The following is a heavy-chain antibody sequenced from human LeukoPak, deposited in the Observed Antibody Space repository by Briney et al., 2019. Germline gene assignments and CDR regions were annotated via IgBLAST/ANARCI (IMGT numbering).Heavy chain of an antibody. CDR3: AKDREGRSGSYLDY. CDR2: ISWNSGSI. V-gene: IGHV3-9*01. D-gene: IGHD1-26*01. Sequence: GGSLRLSCAASGFTFDDYAMHWVRQAPGKGLEGVSGISWNSGSIGYADSVKGRFTISRDNAKNSLYLQMNSLRAEDTALYYCAKDREGRSGSYLDYWGQGTLVTVSS. CDR1: GFTFDDYA. J-gene: IGHJ4*02.